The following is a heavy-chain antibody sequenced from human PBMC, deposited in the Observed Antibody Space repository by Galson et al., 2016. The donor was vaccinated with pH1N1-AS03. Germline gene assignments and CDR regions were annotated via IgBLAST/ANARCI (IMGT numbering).Heavy chain of an antibody. D-gene: IGHD1-26*01. J-gene: IGHJ5*02. CDR1: GFTFGDYY. CDR2: ITSSGGSGSTI. CDR3: ARDRYFSGWSYEGWFDP. V-gene: IGHV3-11*01. Sequence: SLRLSCAASGFTFGDYYMSWIRQAPGKGLEWISCITSSGGSGSTIYYADSVKGRFTISRDNAKNSLYLQMNSLRADDTAVYYCARDRYFSGWSYEGWFDPWGQGTLVTVSS.